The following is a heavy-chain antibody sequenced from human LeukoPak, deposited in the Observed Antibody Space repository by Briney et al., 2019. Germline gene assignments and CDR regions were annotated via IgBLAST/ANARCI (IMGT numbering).Heavy chain of an antibody. V-gene: IGHV3-30*03. CDR3: ARARGVKRGTFDY. CDR1: GFTFSSYG. Sequence: PGGSLRLSCAASGFTFSSYGMHWVRQAPGKGLEWVAVITYDGYYKYYADSVKGRFTISRDNARNSLYLHMNSLRAEDTAVYYCARARGVKRGTFDYWDQGTLVTVSS. J-gene: IGHJ4*02. CDR2: ITYDGYYK. D-gene: IGHD3-10*01.